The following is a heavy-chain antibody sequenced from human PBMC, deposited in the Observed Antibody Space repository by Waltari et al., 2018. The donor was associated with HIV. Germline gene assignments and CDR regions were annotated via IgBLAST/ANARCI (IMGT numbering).Heavy chain of an antibody. CDR3: AKDFTSRGFGPPFFDS. CDR2: IGFDGAEE. Sequence: VRLVESGGGVIQRGGALTLSCDASGFTFSSFGLHRVRQAPGRGLKWLAFIGFDGAEEYYLESVQARFIISRDNSNNALFLPMTGLTTDDTAIYFCAKDFTSRGFGPPFFDSWGQGTLLTVSS. CDR1: GFTFSSFG. V-gene: IGHV3-30*02. D-gene: IGHD3-3*01. J-gene: IGHJ4*02.